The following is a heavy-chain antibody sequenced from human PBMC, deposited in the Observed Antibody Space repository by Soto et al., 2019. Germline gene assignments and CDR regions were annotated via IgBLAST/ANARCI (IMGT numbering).Heavy chain of an antibody. CDR3: ARGPHYDILTGYYTGRWFDP. CDR2: IYYSGST. Sequence: SETLSLTCTVSGGSISSGDYYWSRIRQPPGKGLEWIGYIYYSGSTYYNPSLKGRVTISVDTSKNQFSLKLSSVTAADTAVYYCARGPHYDILTGYYTGRWFDPWGQGTLVTVSS. CDR1: GGSISSGDYY. V-gene: IGHV4-30-4*01. J-gene: IGHJ5*02. D-gene: IGHD3-9*01.